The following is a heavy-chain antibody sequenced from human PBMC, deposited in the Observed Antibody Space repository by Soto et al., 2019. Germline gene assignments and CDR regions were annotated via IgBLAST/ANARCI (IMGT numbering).Heavy chain of an antibody. CDR3: ATTCSSYYFGEV. J-gene: IGHJ6*02. D-gene: IGHD3-3*01. CDR2: FHNSGSTYDDGST. CDR1: GYSITSCHY. V-gene: IGHV4-38-2*02. Sequence: SGTLSLTCTVSGYSITSCHYWGWIRQPPGKGLEWFGSFHNSGSTYDDGSTFYNPSVARRVPISVDTSKKQFSLKLRSVTAADAAVYYCATTCSSYYFGEVGDLGNSVT.